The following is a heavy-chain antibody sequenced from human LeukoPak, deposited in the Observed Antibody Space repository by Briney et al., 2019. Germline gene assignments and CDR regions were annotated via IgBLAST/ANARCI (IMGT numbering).Heavy chain of an antibody. CDR3: ARADGYSGSYYAFNI. CDR1: GGSISSYY. Sequence: PSETLSLTCTVSGGSISSYYWSWIRQPPGKGLEWIGYIYYSGSTNYNPSLKSRVTISVDTSKNQFSLKLRSVTAADTAVYYSARADGYSGSYYAFNIWGQGTMVTVSS. D-gene: IGHD1-26*01. CDR2: IYYSGST. J-gene: IGHJ3*02. V-gene: IGHV4-59*01.